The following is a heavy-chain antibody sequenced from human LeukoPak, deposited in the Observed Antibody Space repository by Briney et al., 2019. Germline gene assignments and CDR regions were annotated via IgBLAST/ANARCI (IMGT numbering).Heavy chain of an antibody. Sequence: PSETLSLTCTVSGYSISSGYYWGWIRQPPGKGLEGIGSIYHSGSTYYNPSLKRRVTISVDTSKNQFSLKLSSVTAAETAVYYCARVARHDYTYYPGGKYFDYWGKGTLVTVSS. J-gene: IGHJ4*02. CDR3: ARVARHDYTYYPGGKYFDY. CDR1: GYSISSGYY. V-gene: IGHV4-38-2*02. CDR2: IYHSGST. D-gene: IGHD4-11*01.